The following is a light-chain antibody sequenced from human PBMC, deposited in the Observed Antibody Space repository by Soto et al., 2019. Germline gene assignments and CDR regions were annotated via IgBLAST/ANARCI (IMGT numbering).Light chain of an antibody. CDR2: GAS. CDR1: QSVSSN. V-gene: IGKV3-15*01. Sequence: EIVMTQSPATLSVSPGERATLSCRASQSVSSNLAWYQHKPGQAPRLLIYGASTRATGIPARFSGSGSVTEFTLTISSLQSEDFAVYYCQSWTFGQGTRLEIK. CDR3: QSWT. J-gene: IGKJ5*01.